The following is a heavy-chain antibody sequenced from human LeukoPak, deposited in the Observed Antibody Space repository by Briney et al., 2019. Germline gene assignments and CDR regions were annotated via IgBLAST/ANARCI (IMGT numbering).Heavy chain of an antibody. D-gene: IGHD3-10*01. CDR1: GYTFTSYG. Sequence: SVKVSCKASGYTFTSYGISWVRQAPGQGLEWMGRTIPILGIANYAQKFQGRVTITADKSTSTAYMELSSLRSEDTAVYYCARQKVRGVAGDFDYWGQGTLVTVSS. CDR2: TIPILGIA. J-gene: IGHJ4*02. CDR3: ARQKVRGVAGDFDY. V-gene: IGHV1-69*04.